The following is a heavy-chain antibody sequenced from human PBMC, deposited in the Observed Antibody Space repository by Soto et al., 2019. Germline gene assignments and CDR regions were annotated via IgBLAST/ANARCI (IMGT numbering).Heavy chain of an antibody. Sequence: SETLSLTCTVSGGSISSSDYYWGWIRQPPGKGLEWIGSVSYSESTYYNPSLKSRVTISVDTSKNQFSLKLSSVTAADTAVYYCARQESRVHTVTVFDYCGQGTLVTVSS. CDR3: ARQESRVHTVTVFDY. CDR2: VSYSEST. J-gene: IGHJ4*02. CDR1: GGSISSSDYY. D-gene: IGHD4-17*01. V-gene: IGHV4-39*01.